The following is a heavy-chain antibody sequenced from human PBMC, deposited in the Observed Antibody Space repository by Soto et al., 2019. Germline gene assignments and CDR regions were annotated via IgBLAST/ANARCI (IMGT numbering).Heavy chain of an antibody. D-gene: IGHD2-8*01. J-gene: IGHJ6*02. CDR1: GFTFSSYA. CDR2: ISYDGSNK. CDR3: ARDATLGYCTNGVCFWGYYGMDV. Sequence: QVQLVESGGGVVQPGRSLRLSCAASGFTFSSYAMHWVRQAPGKGLEWVAVISYDGSNKYYADSVKGRFTISRDNSKNTLYLHMNSLRAEDTDVYYCARDATLGYCTNGVCFWGYYGMDVWGQGTTVTVSS. V-gene: IGHV3-30-3*01.